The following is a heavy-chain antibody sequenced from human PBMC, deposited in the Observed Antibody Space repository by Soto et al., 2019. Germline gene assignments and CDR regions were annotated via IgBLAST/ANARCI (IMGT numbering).Heavy chain of an antibody. D-gene: IGHD3-22*01. J-gene: IGHJ4*02. CDR3: ARDCAVVTSALYDFED. CDR2: INPSGGST. Sequence: GSSVKVSCKASGYTFTSYYMHWVRQAPGQGLEWMGIINPSGGSTSYAQKFQGRVTMTRDTSTSTVYMELSSLRSEDTAVYYCARDCAVVTSALYDFEDWGQGSLVTVSS. V-gene: IGHV1-46*01. CDR1: GYTFTSYY.